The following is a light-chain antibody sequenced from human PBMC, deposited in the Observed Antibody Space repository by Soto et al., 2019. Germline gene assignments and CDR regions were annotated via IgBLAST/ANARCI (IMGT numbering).Light chain of an antibody. Sequence: SVETLALAGRRIVNLYCSVSQSVSSHLAWYQQKPGQAPRLLIYGASTRATGIPARFSGSGSGKEVNHIIRRFRSAGFTAFPSHQAYSPAPVRVGRGTRLEI. CDR1: QSVSSH. CDR2: GAS. J-gene: IGKJ5*01. CDR3: HQAYSPAPVR. V-gene: IGKV3-15*01.